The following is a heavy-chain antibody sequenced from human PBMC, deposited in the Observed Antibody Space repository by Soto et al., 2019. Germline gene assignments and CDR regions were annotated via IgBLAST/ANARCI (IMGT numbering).Heavy chain of an antibody. CDR1: GFTFSGYA. CDR2: IHGGGNSA. J-gene: IGHJ4*02. Sequence: EVQLLESGGDWVQPGRSLRLSCAASGFTFSGYAMSWVRQGPGKGLEWVSGIHGGGNSAYYAYSVKGRFPISRDNSKYTLHLQMSSLRGEDTGVYYCAKNRGRVTTSSHFDYWGQGTLVTVSS. D-gene: IGHD4-17*01. V-gene: IGHV3-23*01. CDR3: AKNRGRVTTSSHFDY.